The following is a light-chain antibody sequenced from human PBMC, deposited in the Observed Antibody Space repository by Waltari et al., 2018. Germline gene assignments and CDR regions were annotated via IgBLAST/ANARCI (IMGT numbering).Light chain of an antibody. CDR1: QSVSSSY. J-gene: IGKJ1*01. CDR2: GAS. CDR3: QQYGSSRT. Sequence: EIVLTQSPGTLSWAPGERATLSCRASQSVSSSYLAWYQQKPGQAPRLLIYGASSRATGIPDRFSGSGSGPDFTLTISRLEPEDFAVYYCQQYGSSRTFGQGTKVEIK. V-gene: IGKV3-20*01.